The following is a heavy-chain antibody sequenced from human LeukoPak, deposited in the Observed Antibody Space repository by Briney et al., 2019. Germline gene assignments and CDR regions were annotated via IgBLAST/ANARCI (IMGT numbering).Heavy chain of an antibody. V-gene: IGHV1-8*01. J-gene: IGHJ6*02. CDR2: MNPNSGNT. CDR1: GYTFTSYD. Sequence: GASVTVSFKASGYTFTSYDINWVRQAPGQGLEWMGWMNPNSGNTGYAQKFQGRVTMTRNTSISTAYMELSSLRSEDTAVYYCAKRRDTAMVRDYYYYYGMDVWGQGTTVTVSS. CDR3: AKRRDTAMVRDYYYYYGMDV. D-gene: IGHD5-18*01.